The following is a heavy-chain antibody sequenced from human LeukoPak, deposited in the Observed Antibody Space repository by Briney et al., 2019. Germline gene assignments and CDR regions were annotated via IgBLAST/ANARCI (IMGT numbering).Heavy chain of an antibody. CDR3: ARKTYDSGSFSN. V-gene: IGHV4-4*02. J-gene: IGHJ4*02. Sequence: PSETLSLTCAVSGGSISTSNWWSWVRPPPGKGLEWIGEIYHSGSTNYNSSLKSRVTISVDKSKNQFSLKLSSVTAADTAVYYCARKTYDSGSFSNWGQGTLVTVSS. CDR2: IYHSGST. CDR1: GGSISTSNW. D-gene: IGHD3-10*01.